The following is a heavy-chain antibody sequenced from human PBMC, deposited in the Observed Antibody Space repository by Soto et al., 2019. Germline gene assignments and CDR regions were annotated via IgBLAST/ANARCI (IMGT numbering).Heavy chain of an antibody. V-gene: IGHV3-15*01. J-gene: IGHJ6*02. D-gene: IGHD3-9*01. CDR2: IKSKTNGGTT. CDR3: AIDSRYFDCTSPEYCGMDV. CDR1: GFTFTNAW. Sequence: GSLRLSCAASGFTFTNAWMSWVRQAPGKGLDWVGRIKSKTNGGTTDYTAPVKGRFTISRDDSKNTLYLQMNSLKTEDTAVYYCAIDSRYFDCTSPEYCGMDVWGEGTTVTVSS.